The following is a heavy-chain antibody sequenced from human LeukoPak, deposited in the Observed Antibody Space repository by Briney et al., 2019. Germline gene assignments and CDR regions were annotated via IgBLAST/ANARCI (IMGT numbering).Heavy chain of an antibody. CDR2: ISYDGSNK. J-gene: IGHJ4*02. CDR3: AKDFDY. Sequence: GGSLRLSCAASGFTLSSYGMHWVRQAPGKGLEGVAVISYDGSNKYYADSVNGRFTISRDNSKNTLYLQMNSLRAEDTAVYYCAKDFDYWGQGTLVTVSS. V-gene: IGHV3-30*18. CDR1: GFTLSSYG.